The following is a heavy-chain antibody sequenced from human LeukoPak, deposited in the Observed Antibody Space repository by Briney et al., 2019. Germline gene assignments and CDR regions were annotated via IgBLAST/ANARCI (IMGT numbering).Heavy chain of an antibody. CDR2: INHSRST. J-gene: IGHJ3*02. D-gene: IGHD3-22*01. V-gene: IGHV4-34*01. CDR1: GGSFSGYY. Sequence: PSETLSLTCAVYGGSFSGYYWSWNRQPPGKGLEWIGEINHSRSTNYNPSLKSRVTISVDTSKNQFSLKLSSVTAADTAVYYCARGRENESSGYPDAFDIWGQGTMVTVSS. CDR3: ARGRENESSGYPDAFDI.